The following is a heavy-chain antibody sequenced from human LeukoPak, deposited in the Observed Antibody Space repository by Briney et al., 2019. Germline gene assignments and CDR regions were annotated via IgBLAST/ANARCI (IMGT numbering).Heavy chain of an antibody. CDR3: ARGHADFDI. J-gene: IGHJ3*02. V-gene: IGHV3-23*01. Sequence: PGGSLRLSCAASGFTFSSYAMSWVRQAPGKGLEWVSAISGSGGSTYYADSVKGRFTISRDNSKNTLYLQVGNLRPEDTAVYYCARGHADFDIWGQGTMVSVSS. CDR2: ISGSGGST. CDR1: GFTFSSYA. D-gene: IGHD2-8*01.